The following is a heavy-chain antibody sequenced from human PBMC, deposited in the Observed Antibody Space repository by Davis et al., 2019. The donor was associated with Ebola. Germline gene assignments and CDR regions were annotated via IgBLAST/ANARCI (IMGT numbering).Heavy chain of an antibody. CDR3: ARTSIVGTTTTASDI. CDR2: INPNSGGT. Sequence: SVKVSCKASGYTFTGYYMHWVRQAPGQGLEWMGRINPNSGGTNYAQKFQGRVTMTRDTSISTAYMELRSLRSDDTAVYFCARTSIVGTTTTASDIWGQGTLVTVSS. V-gene: IGHV1-2*06. J-gene: IGHJ3*02. D-gene: IGHD1-26*01. CDR1: GYTFTGYY.